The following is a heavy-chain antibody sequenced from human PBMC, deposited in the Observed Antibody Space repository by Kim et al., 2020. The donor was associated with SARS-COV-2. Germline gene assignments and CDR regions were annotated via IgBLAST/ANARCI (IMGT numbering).Heavy chain of an antibody. J-gene: IGHJ4*02. Sequence: SETLSLTCTVSGGSISSGGYYWSWIRQHPGKGLEWIGYIYYSGSTYYNPSLKSRVTISVDTSKNQFSLKLSSVTAADTAVYYCARGPGPQQLAPGYWGQGTLVTVSS. D-gene: IGHD6-13*01. CDR1: GGSISSGGYY. CDR3: ARGPGPQQLAPGY. CDR2: IYYSGST. V-gene: IGHV4-31*03.